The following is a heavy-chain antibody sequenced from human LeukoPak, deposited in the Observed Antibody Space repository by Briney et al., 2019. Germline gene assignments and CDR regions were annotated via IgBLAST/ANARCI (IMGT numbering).Heavy chain of an antibody. CDR3: ARNPASDSSGYYYVGTDAFDI. CDR1: GGSFSGYY. V-gene: IGHV4-34*01. D-gene: IGHD3-22*01. J-gene: IGHJ3*02. CDR2: INHSGST. Sequence: PSETLSLTCAVYGGSFSGYYWSWIRQPPGKGLEWIGEINHSGSTNYNPSLKSRVTISVDTSKNQFSLKLSSVTAADMAVYYCARNPASDSSGYYYVGTDAFDIWGQGTMVTVSS.